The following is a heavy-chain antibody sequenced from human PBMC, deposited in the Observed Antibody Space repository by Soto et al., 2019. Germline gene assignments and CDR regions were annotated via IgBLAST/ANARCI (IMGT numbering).Heavy chain of an antibody. V-gene: IGHV3-7*01. J-gene: IGHJ4*02. CDR2: IKQDGSEK. Sequence: PGGSLRLSCAASGFTFSSYWMNWVRQAPGKGLEWVANIKQDGSEKYYVDSVKGRFTISRDNAKNSLYLQMNSLRAEDTAVYYCTSHWSPPSKQMLRGCDYWGQGTLVTVSS. CDR1: GFTFSSYW. CDR3: TSHWSPPSKQMLRGCDY. D-gene: IGHD3-16*01.